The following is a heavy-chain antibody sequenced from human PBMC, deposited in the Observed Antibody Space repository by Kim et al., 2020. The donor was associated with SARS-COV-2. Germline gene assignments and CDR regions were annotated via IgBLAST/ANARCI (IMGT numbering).Heavy chain of an antibody. CDR1: GGSISSSSYY. D-gene: IGHD6-13*01. J-gene: IGHJ5*02. Sequence: SETLSLTCTVSGGSISSSSYYWGWIRQPPGKGLEWIGSIYYSGSTYYNPSLKSRVTISVDTSKNQFSLKLSSVTAADTAVYYCARVARPGYSSSWYWFDPWGQGTLVTVSS. V-gene: IGHV4-39*07. CDR3: ARVARPGYSSSWYWFDP. CDR2: IYYSGST.